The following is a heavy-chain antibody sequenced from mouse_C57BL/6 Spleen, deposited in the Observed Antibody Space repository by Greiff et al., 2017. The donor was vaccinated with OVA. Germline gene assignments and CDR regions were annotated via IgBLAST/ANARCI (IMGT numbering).Heavy chain of an antibody. J-gene: IGHJ4*01. Sequence: VQLKQSGPGLVAPSQSLSITCTVSGFSLTSYGVHWVRQPPGKGLEWLVVIWSDGSTTYNSALKSRLSISKDNSKSQVFLKMNSLQTDDTAMYYCARHEDTTVVDAMDYWGQGTSVTVSS. D-gene: IGHD1-1*01. CDR1: GFSLTSYG. CDR3: ARHEDTTVVDAMDY. CDR2: IWSDGST. V-gene: IGHV2-6-1*01.